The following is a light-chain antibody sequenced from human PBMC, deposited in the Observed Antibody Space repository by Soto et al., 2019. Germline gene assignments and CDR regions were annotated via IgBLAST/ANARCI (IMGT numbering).Light chain of an antibody. Sequence: VLTQSPDTLSLSPGDRATLSCRANQRASRQYLSWYQQRPGQPPRLLIYSVSMRADGIPDRFSGSGSGSQFILTINRLEPEDFAVYYCQGIDSPQWTFGQGTKVDIK. CDR1: QRASRQY. J-gene: IGKJ1*01. CDR2: SVS. V-gene: IGKV3-20*01. CDR3: QGIDSPQWT.